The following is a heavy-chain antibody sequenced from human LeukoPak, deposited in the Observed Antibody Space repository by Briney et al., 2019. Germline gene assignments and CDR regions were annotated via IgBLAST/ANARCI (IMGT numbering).Heavy chain of an antibody. J-gene: IGHJ4*02. CDR3: ARGLGSDCCNFDY. D-gene: IGHD2-21*02. CDR2: IYRGGST. CDR1: GFTVSSNY. Sequence: GGSLTLSCAASGFTVSSNYVSWVRQAPGKGLEWVSIIYRGGSTYYVDSAKGRFTISRDNSKNTLYLQMNSLRAEDTAIYYCARGLGSDCCNFDYWGQGTQVTVSS. V-gene: IGHV3-53*01.